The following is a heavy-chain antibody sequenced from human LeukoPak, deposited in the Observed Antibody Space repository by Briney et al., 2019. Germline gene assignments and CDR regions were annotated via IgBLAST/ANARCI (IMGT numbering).Heavy chain of an antibody. Sequence: SETLSLTCTVSGGSISSYYWSWIRQPAGKGLEWIGRIYTSGSTNYNPSLKSRVTMSVDTSKNQFSLKLSSVTAADTAVYYCASASSSPWNYYYMDVWGKGTTVTVSS. CDR1: GGSISSYY. CDR3: ASASSSPWNYYYMDV. CDR2: IYTSGST. J-gene: IGHJ6*03. D-gene: IGHD6-6*01. V-gene: IGHV4-4*07.